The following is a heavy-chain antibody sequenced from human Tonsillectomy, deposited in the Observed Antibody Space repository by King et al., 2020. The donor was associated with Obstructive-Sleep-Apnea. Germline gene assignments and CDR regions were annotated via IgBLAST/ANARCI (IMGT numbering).Heavy chain of an antibody. CDR2: INPNSGGT. Sequence: QLVQSGTEVKKPGASVKISCRASGYIFTGYYTHWVRQAPGQGLEWMGWINPNSGGTNYAQNFQDWFTMTSDTSIGTAYMELSRLKSDDTAMYYCAREDFLLTHDAFVIWGPGTMVTVSS. V-gene: IGHV1-2*04. CDR3: AREDFLLTHDAFVI. CDR1: GYIFTGYY. D-gene: IGHD2/OR15-2a*01. J-gene: IGHJ3*02.